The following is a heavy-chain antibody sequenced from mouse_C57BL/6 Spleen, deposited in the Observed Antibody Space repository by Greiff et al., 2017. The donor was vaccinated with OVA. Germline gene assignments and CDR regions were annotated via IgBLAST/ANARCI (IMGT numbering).Heavy chain of an antibody. V-gene: IGHV3-6*01. Sequence: EVQVVESGPGLVKPSQSLSLTCSVTGYSITSGYYWNWIRQFPGNKLEWMGYISYDGSNNYNPSLKNRISITRDTSKNQFFLKLNSVTTEDTATYDCARRGDGNYFDYWGQGTTLTVSS. J-gene: IGHJ2*01. CDR1: GYSITSGYY. CDR3: ARRGDGNYFDY. CDR2: ISYDGSN. D-gene: IGHD3-3*01.